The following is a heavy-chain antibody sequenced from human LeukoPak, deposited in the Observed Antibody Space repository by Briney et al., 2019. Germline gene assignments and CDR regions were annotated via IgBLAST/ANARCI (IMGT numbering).Heavy chain of an antibody. Sequence: ASVKVSCKASGYTFTSYYMYWVRQAPGQGLEWMGIINPSGGSTSYAQKFQGRVTMTRDTSTSTVYMELSSLRSEDTAVYYCASVLGSSWYWYWGQGTLVTVSS. D-gene: IGHD6-13*01. V-gene: IGHV1-46*01. J-gene: IGHJ4*02. CDR3: ASVLGSSWYWY. CDR1: GYTFTSYY. CDR2: INPSGGST.